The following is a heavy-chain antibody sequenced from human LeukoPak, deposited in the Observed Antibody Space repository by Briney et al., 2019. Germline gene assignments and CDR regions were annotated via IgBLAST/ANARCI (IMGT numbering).Heavy chain of an antibody. CDR1: GGSISSYY. CDR2: ISYSGST. V-gene: IGHV4-59*08. D-gene: IGHD3-22*01. Sequence: SETLSLTCTVSGGSISSYYWNWIRQPPGKGLEWIGYISYSGSTNYNPSLKGRVIISVDTSKNQFSLKLSSVTAAGTAVYYCARHSYYYDSSGYSVSYGMDVWGQGTAVTVSS. CDR3: ARHSYYYDSSGYSVSYGMDV. J-gene: IGHJ6*02.